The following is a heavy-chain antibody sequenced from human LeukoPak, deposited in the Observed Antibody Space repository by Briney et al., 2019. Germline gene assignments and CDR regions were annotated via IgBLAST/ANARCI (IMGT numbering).Heavy chain of an antibody. CDR3: ARHEVYGSGSYSPYYFDY. V-gene: IGHV4-4*07. Sequence: PSETLSLTCTVSGGSISSYYWSWIRQPAGKGLEWIGRIYTSGSTNYNPSLKSRVTMSVDTSKNQFSLKLSSVTAADTAVYYCARHEVYGSGSYSPYYFDYWGQGTLVTVSS. J-gene: IGHJ4*02. CDR1: GGSISSYY. D-gene: IGHD3-10*01. CDR2: IYTSGST.